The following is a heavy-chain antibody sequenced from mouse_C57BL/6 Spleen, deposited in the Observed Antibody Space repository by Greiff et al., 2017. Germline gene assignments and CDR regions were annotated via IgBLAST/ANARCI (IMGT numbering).Heavy chain of an antibody. V-gene: IGHV5-6*01. CDR1: GFTFSSYG. J-gene: IGHJ4*01. CDR3: ARQRDCYGNCYAMDY. Sequence: EVQVVESGGDLVKPGGSLKLSCAASGFTFSSYGMSWVRQTPDKRLEWVATISSGGSYTYYPDSVKGRFTISRDNATNTLYLQMRRLKSEDTAMYYFARQRDCYGNCYAMDYWGQGTSVTVSS. D-gene: IGHD2-1*01. CDR2: ISSGGSYT.